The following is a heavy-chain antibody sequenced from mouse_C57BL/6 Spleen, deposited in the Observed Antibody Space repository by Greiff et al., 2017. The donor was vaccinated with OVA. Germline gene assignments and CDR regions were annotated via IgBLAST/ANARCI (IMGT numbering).Heavy chain of an antibody. J-gene: IGHJ2*01. CDR3: TTPTMVTPYFDY. CDR2: IDPEDGDT. CDR1: GFNITDYY. Sequence: VQLQQSGAELVRPGASVKLSCTASGFNITDYYMHWVKQRPEQGLEWIGRIDPEDGDTEYAPKFQGKATMTADTSSNPAYLQLSSLTSEDTAVYYCTTPTMVTPYFDYWGQGTTLTVSS. V-gene: IGHV14-1*01. D-gene: IGHD2-9*01.